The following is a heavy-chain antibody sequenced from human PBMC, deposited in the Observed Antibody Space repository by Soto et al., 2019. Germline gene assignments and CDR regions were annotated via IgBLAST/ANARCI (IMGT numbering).Heavy chain of an antibody. CDR2: IFWDDDK. D-gene: IGHD1-7*01. CDR3: AHSYWKYDFDS. CDR1: GFSLNSTGVG. J-gene: IGHJ4*02. Sequence: QITLKESGPTLVKPTQTLTLTCTFAGFSLNSTGVGVGWIRQPPGKALEWLALIFWDDDKRYSSSLKSKLTITKDTSKKQVVFRMTNVDTEDTATYYSAHSYWKYDFDSGGQGTRVTVTS. V-gene: IGHV2-5*02.